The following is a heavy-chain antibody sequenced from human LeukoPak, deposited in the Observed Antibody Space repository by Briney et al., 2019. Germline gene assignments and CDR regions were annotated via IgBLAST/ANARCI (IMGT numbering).Heavy chain of an antibody. CDR3: ARHEARDYYYDSSGYPNYFDY. D-gene: IGHD3-22*01. J-gene: IGHJ4*02. V-gene: IGHV4-39*01. CDR1: GGSISSSSYY. CDR2: IYYSGST. Sequence: SETLSLTCTVSGGSISSSSYYWGWIRQPPGKGLEWIGRIYYSGSTYYNPSLKSRVTMSVDTSKNQFSLKLSSVTAADTAVYYCARHEARDYYYDSSGYPNYFDYWGQGTLVTVSS.